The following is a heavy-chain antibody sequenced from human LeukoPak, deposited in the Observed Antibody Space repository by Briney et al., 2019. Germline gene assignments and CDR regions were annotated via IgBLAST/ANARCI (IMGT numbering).Heavy chain of an antibody. J-gene: IGHJ3*02. CDR3: ARELSGVFDI. CDR2: INPSGGTT. Sequence: GASVKVSCKASGYTFTSYYMHWVRQAPGQGLEWMGIINPSGGTTTYLQKFQDRVTMTTDMSTSTVYMELSSLRSKDTAVYYCARELSGVFDIWGQGTMVSVSS. D-gene: IGHD3-16*02. CDR1: GYTFTSYY. V-gene: IGHV1-46*01.